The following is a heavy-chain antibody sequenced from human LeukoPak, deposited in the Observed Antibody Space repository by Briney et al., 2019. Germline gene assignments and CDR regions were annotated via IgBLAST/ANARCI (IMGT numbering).Heavy chain of an antibody. CDR1: GGSISSSSYY. CDR3: ARRQRGYSYGLDY. Sequence: PSETLSLTCTVSGGSISSSSYYWGWIRQPPGKGLEWIGYIYYSGSTNYNPSLKSRVTISVDTSKNQFSLKLSSVTAADTAVYYCARRQRGYSYGLDYWGQGTLVAVSS. V-gene: IGHV4-61*05. D-gene: IGHD5-18*01. J-gene: IGHJ4*02. CDR2: IYYSGST.